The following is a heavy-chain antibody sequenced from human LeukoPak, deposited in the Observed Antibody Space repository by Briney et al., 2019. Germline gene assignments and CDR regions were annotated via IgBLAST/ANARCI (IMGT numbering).Heavy chain of an antibody. CDR3: ARDPPREFYYDSSGGFMDV. CDR1: GGTFSSYA. CDR2: IIPILGIA. V-gene: IGHV1-69*04. J-gene: IGHJ6*02. Sequence: SSVNVSCKASGGTFSSYAISWARQAPGQGLEWMGRIIPILGIANYAQKFQGRVTITADKSTSTAYMELSSLRSEDTAVYYCARDPPREFYYDSSGGFMDVWGQGTTVTVSS. D-gene: IGHD3-22*01.